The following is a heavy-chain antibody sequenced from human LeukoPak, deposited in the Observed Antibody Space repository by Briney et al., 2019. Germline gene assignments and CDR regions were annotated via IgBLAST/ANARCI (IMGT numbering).Heavy chain of an antibody. Sequence: SETLSLTCAASGGSISSGDYYWSWIRQPPGKGLEWIGYIYYSGSTYYNPSLKSRVTISVDTSKNQFSLKLSSVTAADTAVYYCASTPQYSSSWYYYFDYWGQGTLVTVSS. CDR2: IYYSGST. CDR3: ASTPQYSSSWYYYFDY. CDR1: GGSISSGDYY. D-gene: IGHD6-13*01. V-gene: IGHV4-30-4*01. J-gene: IGHJ4*02.